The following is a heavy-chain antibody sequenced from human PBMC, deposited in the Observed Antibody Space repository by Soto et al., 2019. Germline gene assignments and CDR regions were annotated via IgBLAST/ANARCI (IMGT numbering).Heavy chain of an antibody. CDR2: IYYSGST. D-gene: IGHD3-9*01. Sequence: PSETLSLTCTVSGGSISSGDYYWSWIRQPPGKGLEWIGYIYYSGSTYYNPSLKSRVTISVDTSKSQFSLKLSSVTAADTAVYYCARVDYDILTGYSPFDYWGQGTLVTVSS. CDR3: ARVDYDILTGYSPFDY. J-gene: IGHJ4*02. V-gene: IGHV4-30-4*01. CDR1: GGSISSGDYY.